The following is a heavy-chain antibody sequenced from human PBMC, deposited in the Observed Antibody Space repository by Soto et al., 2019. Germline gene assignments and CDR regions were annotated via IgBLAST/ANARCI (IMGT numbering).Heavy chain of an antibody. CDR2: ISAYNGNT. V-gene: IGHV1-18*01. Sequence: QVQLVQSGAEVKKPGASVKVSCKASGYTFTSYGISWVRQAPGQGLEWMGWISAYNGNTNYAQKLQGRVTMTTDTSTSNAYMELRSLTSDDTAVYYCARALRYFDWLSYFDYWGQGTLVTVSS. D-gene: IGHD3-9*01. J-gene: IGHJ4*02. CDR1: GYTFTSYG. CDR3: ARALRYFDWLSYFDY.